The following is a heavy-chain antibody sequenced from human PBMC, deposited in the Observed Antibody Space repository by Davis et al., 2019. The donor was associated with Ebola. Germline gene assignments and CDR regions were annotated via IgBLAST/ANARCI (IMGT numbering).Heavy chain of an antibody. CDR1: GYSISSGYY. J-gene: IGHJ4*02. CDR2: IYHSGST. Sequence: PGGSLRLSCTVSGYSISSGYYWGWIRQPPGKGLEWIGSIYHSGSTYYNPSLKSRVTISVDTSKNQFSLKLSSVTAADTAVYYCARPRDYYGSGSYYDYWGQGTLVTVSS. V-gene: IGHV4-38-2*02. CDR3: ARPRDYYGSGSYYDY. D-gene: IGHD3-10*01.